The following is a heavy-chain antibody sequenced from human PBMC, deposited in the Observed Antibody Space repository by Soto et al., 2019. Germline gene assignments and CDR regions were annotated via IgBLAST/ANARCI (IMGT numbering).Heavy chain of an antibody. CDR1: GFTFRSFT. D-gene: IGHD6-13*01. J-gene: IGHJ5*02. V-gene: IGHV3-21*01. CDR2: ISSNSAYI. Sequence: GGSLRLSCAASGFTFRSFTMNWVRQAPGKGLEWVSTISSNSAYIYYADALRGRFTISRDNAKNSLHLQMNSLRAEDTAVYYCTRDASRDSSARGWFDPWGPGTLVTVSS. CDR3: TRDASRDSSARGWFDP.